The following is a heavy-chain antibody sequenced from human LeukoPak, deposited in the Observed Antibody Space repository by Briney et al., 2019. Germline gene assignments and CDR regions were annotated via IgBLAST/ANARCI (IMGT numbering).Heavy chain of an antibody. CDR1: GITFRNYW. CDR3: ARDSNSGYHPN. J-gene: IGHJ4*02. V-gene: IGHV3-7*01. CDR2: INPDGSGQ. Sequence: PGGSLRLSCAASGITFRNYWMSWVRQAPGKGLEWVANINPDGSGQVYVDSVKGRFIISRDNARNLLFLQMNSLTVTDTAVYYCARDSNSGYHPNWGQGTLVTVSS. D-gene: IGHD5-12*01.